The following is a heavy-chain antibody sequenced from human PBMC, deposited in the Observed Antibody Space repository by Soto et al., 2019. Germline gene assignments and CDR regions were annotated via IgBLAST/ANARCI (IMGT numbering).Heavy chain of an antibody. J-gene: IGHJ6*02. CDR2: ISYDGSNK. Sequence: QVQLVESGGGVVQPGRSLRLSCAASGFTFSSYGMHWVRQAPGKGLEWVAVISYDGSNKYYADSVKGRFTISRDNSKNTLYLQMNCLRAEDTAVYYCAKDRGGYSYGYYYYGMDVWGQGTTVTVSS. CDR3: AKDRGGYSYGYYYYGMDV. CDR1: GFTFSSYG. D-gene: IGHD5-18*01. V-gene: IGHV3-30*18.